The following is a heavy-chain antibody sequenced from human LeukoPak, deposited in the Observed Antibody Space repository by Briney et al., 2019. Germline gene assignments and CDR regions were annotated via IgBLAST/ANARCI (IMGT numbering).Heavy chain of an antibody. CDR2: IYHSGST. CDR3: GRHRYYYDTNGYSFDL. D-gene: IGHD3-22*01. J-gene: IGHJ2*01. CDR1: GYSISSGYY. V-gene: IGHV4-38-2*01. Sequence: SETLCLTCAVSGYSISSGYYWGWVRQPPGKGLEWIASIYHSGSTYHNPSLKSRVTISVDTSKNQFSLKLNSVTATDTAVYYCGRHRYYYDTNGYSFDLWGRGTLVTVSS.